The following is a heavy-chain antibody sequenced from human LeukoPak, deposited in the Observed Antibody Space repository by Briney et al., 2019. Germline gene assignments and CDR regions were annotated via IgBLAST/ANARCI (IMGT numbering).Heavy chain of an antibody. J-gene: IGHJ4*02. Sequence: SETLSLACGVYGGSFSGYYWSWIRQPPGKGLEWIGEINPRGGTNYNPSLKSRVTLSADTSKNQFSLTLNSVTAADTAVYYCARRRLGYYFDYWGQGTLVTVSS. CDR2: INPRGGT. V-gene: IGHV4-34*01. CDR1: GGSFSGYY. CDR3: ARRRLGYYFDY. D-gene: IGHD5-24*01.